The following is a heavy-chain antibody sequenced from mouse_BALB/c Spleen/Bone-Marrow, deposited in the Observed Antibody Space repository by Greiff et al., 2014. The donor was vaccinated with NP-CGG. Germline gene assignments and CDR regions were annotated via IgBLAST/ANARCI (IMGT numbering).Heavy chain of an antibody. Sequence: QVQLQQSGAELVRPGTSVKVSCKASGYAFTNYLIEWVKQRPGQGLEWIGVINPGSGGTNYNEKFKGKATLTADKSSSTAYIQXXXXXXDDAAVYFCARRDYSFAYWGQGTLVTVSA. CDR3: ARRDYSFAY. V-gene: IGHV1-54*01. CDR1: GYAFTNYL. J-gene: IGHJ3*01. CDR2: INPGSGGT. D-gene: IGHD2-13*01.